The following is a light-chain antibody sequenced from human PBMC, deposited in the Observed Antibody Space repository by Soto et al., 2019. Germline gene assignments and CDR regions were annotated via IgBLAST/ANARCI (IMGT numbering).Light chain of an antibody. V-gene: IGKV3-15*01. CDR1: QSVGSN. CDR3: QSCRNVPYI. Sequence: EKVMTQSPATLSVSPGARATLSCRASQSVGSNLAWYQQKPGQAPRLLMYEASTRATGVPDRFSGRGYGREFTLTISSLQSEDAGTYYCQSCRNVPYIFAQGTRVE. J-gene: IGKJ2*01. CDR2: EAS.